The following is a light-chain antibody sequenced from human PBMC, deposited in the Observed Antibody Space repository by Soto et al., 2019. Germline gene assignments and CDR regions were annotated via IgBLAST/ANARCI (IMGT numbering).Light chain of an antibody. CDR2: GAS. Sequence: AIQMTQSPSSLAATDGDRFTISCRASQGIGNALGWYQQKPGKPPKVLIYGASTRATGIPARFSGSGSGTEFTLTISRLEPEDFAVYYCQQYGTSQLTFGGGTKVDI. CDR3: QQYGTSQLT. J-gene: IGKJ4*01. V-gene: IGKV1-6*02. CDR1: QGIGNA.